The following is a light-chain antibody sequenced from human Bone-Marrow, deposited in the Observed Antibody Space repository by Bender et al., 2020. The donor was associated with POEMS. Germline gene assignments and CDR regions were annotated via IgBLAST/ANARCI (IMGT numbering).Light chain of an antibody. CDR1: SSDVGSYNL. J-gene: IGLJ2*01. CDR2: EGS. Sequence: QSALTQPASVSGSPGQLITISCTGTSSDVGSYNLVSWYQQHPGKVPKLMIYEGSQRPPGVSNRFSGSKSGNTAFLTISGLQAGDEADYYCSSYDGTTLVLFGGGTKLTVL. CDR3: SSYDGTTLVL. V-gene: IGLV2-23*01.